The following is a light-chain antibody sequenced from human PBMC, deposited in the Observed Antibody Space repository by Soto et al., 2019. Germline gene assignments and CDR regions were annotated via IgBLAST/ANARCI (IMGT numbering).Light chain of an antibody. CDR3: QQSYSTPPT. V-gene: IGKV1-39*01. J-gene: IGKJ4*01. Sequence: DIQMTQSPSSLSASVGDRVTITCRASKSISSYLNWYQQKPGKAPKLLIYAASSLQSGVPSRFSGSGSGTDFTLTISSLQPEDCATYYCQQSYSTPPTFGGGTKVEIK. CDR2: AAS. CDR1: KSISSY.